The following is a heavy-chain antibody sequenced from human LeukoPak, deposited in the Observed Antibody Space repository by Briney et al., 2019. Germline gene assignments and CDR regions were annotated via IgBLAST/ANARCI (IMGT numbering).Heavy chain of an antibody. D-gene: IGHD2-21*02. Sequence: GGSLRLSCAASGFTFSDYHMSWIRQAPGKGLEWVSYISSSGSTIYYADSVKGRFTISRDNAKNSLYLQMNSLRAEDTAVYYCARDAPFVVVTAIPKFYDYWGQGTLVTVSS. CDR1: GFTFSDYH. CDR2: ISSSGSTI. V-gene: IGHV3-11*01. J-gene: IGHJ4*02. CDR3: ARDAPFVVVTAIPKFYDY.